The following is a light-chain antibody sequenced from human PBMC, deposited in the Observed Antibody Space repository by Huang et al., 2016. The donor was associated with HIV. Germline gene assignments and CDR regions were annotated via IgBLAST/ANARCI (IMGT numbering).Light chain of an antibody. CDR3: QQLSTYPRT. J-gene: IGKJ1*01. V-gene: IGKV1-9*01. Sequence: IPLTQSPSSLSASVGDRVTITCRASEGIGNYLAWYQQKPGKAPKLLVYGASTLQNGVPSRFSGTGSGTHFTLTISSLQPEDFATYYCQQLSTYPRTFGQGTRWKSN. CDR2: GAS. CDR1: EGIGNY.